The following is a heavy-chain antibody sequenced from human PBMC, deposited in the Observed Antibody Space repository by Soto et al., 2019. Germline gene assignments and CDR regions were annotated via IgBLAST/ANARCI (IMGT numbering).Heavy chain of an antibody. CDR3: ARVPGTTKGNYSES. J-gene: IGHJ4*01. D-gene: IGHD1-7*01. V-gene: IGHV3-53*01. CDR2: IYNGGGT. Sequence: GGPMRLSCAASGFTVSSNYMSWVRQSPGKGLEWVSVIYNGGGTYYSGSVKGRFIISRDNSKNTLYLQMNSLGAEDTAVYYCARVPGTTKGNYSESWG. CDR1: GFTVSSNY.